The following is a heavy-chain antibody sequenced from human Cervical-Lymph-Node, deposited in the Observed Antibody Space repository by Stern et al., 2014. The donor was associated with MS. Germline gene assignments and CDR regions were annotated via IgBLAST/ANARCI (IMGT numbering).Heavy chain of an antibody. Sequence: QLQLQESGPGLVKPSQTLSLTCSVSGGSIRSSGYYWSWIRQHPGKGLEWIGYIYYSGSTYYNPSLKSRVTISLDTSKNQFSLKLSSVTAADTAVYYCARAYYYDSGGYSPTAYGMDVWGQGTTVTVSS. CDR3: ARAYYYDSGGYSPTAYGMDV. CDR2: IYYSGST. CDR1: GGSIRSSGYY. D-gene: IGHD3-22*01. J-gene: IGHJ6*02. V-gene: IGHV4-31*03.